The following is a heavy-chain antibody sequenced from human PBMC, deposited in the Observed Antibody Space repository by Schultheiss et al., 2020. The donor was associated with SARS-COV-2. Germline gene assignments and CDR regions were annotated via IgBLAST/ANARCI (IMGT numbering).Heavy chain of an antibody. CDR1: GGSFSGYY. V-gene: IGHV4-34*01. CDR3: ARGWDYGGNSGEDY. CDR2: INHSGST. J-gene: IGHJ4*02. Sequence: SQTLSLTCAVYGGSFSGYYWSWIRQPPGKGLEWIGEINHSGSTNYNPSLKSRVTISVDTSKNQFSLKLSSVTAADTAVYYCARGWDYGGNSGEDYWGQGTLVTVSS. D-gene: IGHD4-23*01.